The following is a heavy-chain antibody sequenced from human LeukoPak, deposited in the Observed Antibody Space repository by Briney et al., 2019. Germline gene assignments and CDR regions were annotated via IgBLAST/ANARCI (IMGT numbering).Heavy chain of an antibody. CDR1: GFTFSSYG. Sequence: GGSLRLSCAASGFTFSSYGMHWVRQAPGKGLEWVAFIRYDGSNKYYADSVKGRFTISRDNAKNSLYLQMNSLRAEDTAVYYCARGLIAAAGTASGGMDVWGQGTTVTVSS. J-gene: IGHJ6*02. D-gene: IGHD6-13*01. CDR2: IRYDGSNK. CDR3: ARGLIAAAGTASGGMDV. V-gene: IGHV3-30*02.